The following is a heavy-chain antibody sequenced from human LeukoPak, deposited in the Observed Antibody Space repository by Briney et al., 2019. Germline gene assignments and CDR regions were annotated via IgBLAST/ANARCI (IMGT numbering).Heavy chain of an antibody. D-gene: IGHD6-13*01. J-gene: IGHJ4*02. CDR1: GFIFISYP. Sequence: PGGSLRLSCAASGFIFISYPMSWVRQAPGKGLEWVSAISGSGGSTYYADSVKGRFTISRDNSKNTLYLQMNSLRDEDTAVYYCAKDYSSSWYPYYFDYWGQGTLVTVSS. CDR2: ISGSGGST. CDR3: AKDYSSSWYPYYFDY. V-gene: IGHV3-23*01.